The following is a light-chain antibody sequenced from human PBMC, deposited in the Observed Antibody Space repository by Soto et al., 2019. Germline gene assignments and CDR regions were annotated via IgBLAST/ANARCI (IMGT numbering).Light chain of an antibody. CDR1: QSITSSY. J-gene: IGKJ1*01. CDR2: GAS. Sequence: DIVLTQSPGTLSLSPGERATLSCRASQSITSSYLAWYQQKPGQAPRLLIYGASNRATGIPDRFSGSVSGTDFTLTISRLEPEDFAMYYCLQYSRTFGQGTKVEI. CDR3: LQYSRT. V-gene: IGKV3-20*01.